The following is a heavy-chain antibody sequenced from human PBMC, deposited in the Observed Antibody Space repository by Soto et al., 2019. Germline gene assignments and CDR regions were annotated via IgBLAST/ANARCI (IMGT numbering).Heavy chain of an antibody. Sequence: GGSLRLSCAASGFTFSSYAMHWVRQAPGKGLEWVAVISYDGSNKYYADSVKGRFTISRDNSKNTLYLQMNSLRAEDTAVYYCARDVYSSGDYWGQGTLVTVSS. CDR2: ISYDGSNK. J-gene: IGHJ4*02. CDR3: ARDVYSSGDY. CDR1: GFTFSSYA. D-gene: IGHD6-19*01. V-gene: IGHV3-30-3*01.